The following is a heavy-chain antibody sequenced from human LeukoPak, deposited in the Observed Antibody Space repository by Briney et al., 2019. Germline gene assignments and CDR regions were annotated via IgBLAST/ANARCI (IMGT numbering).Heavy chain of an antibody. CDR3: ARGRYGDHERYFDY. J-gene: IGHJ4*02. CDR2: INHSGST. Sequence: SETLSLTCAVYGGSFRGYYWSWIRQPPGKGLEWIGEINHSGSTNYNPSLKSRATISVDTSKNQFSLKLSSVTAADTAVYSCARGRYGDHERYFDYWGQGTLVTVSS. D-gene: IGHD4-17*01. V-gene: IGHV4-34*01. CDR1: GGSFRGYY.